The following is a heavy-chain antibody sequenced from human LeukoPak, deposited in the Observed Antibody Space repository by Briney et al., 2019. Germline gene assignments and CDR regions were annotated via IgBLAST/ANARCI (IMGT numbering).Heavy chain of an antibody. CDR1: GFTFSNYA. CDR3: AKAQLGYCSGGSCFDAFDI. Sequence: GGSLRLSCAASGFTFSNYAMSWVRQAPGKGLEWVSAISGSGGSTYYADSVKGRFTISRDNAKKSLYLQMNSLRAEDAAVYYCAKAQLGYCSGGSCFDAFDIWGQGTMVTVSS. D-gene: IGHD2-15*01. J-gene: IGHJ3*02. CDR2: ISGSGGST. V-gene: IGHV3-23*01.